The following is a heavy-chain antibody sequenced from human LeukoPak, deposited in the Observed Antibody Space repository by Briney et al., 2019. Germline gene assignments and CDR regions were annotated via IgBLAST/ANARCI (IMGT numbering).Heavy chain of an antibody. V-gene: IGHV4-34*01. CDR1: GGSFSGYY. Sequence: TSETLSLTCAVYGGSFSGYYWSWIRQPPGKGLEWIGEINHSGSTNYNPSLKSRVTISVDTSKNQFSLKLSSVTAADTAVYYCSRESGASSPFGYWGQGTLVTVSS. CDR3: SRESGASSPFGY. CDR2: INHSGST. D-gene: IGHD1-26*01. J-gene: IGHJ4*02.